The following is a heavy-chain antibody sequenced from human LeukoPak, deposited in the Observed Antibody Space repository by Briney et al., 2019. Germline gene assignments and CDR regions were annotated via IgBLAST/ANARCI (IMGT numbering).Heavy chain of an antibody. CDR3: ARRTQNFFDP. V-gene: IGHV5-51*01. J-gene: IGHJ5*02. CDR1: GSSFTNYW. CDR2: IHPGDSNT. D-gene: IGHD1-1*01. Sequence: RGESLKISCKGSGSSFTNYWIGWVRQMPGKGLEWMGIIHPGDSNTRYSPSFQGQVTISADKSINTAYLQWSSLKASDTAMYYCARRTQNFFDPWGQGTLVTVSS.